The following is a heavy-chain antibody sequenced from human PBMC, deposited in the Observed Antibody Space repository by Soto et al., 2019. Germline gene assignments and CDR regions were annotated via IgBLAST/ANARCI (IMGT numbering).Heavy chain of an antibody. CDR3: ARDNTEQPDPFDY. J-gene: IGHJ4*02. V-gene: IGHV3-74*01. CDR1: GFTFNTYG. D-gene: IGHD6-13*01. Sequence: GGSLRLSCTTSGFTFNTYGMHWVRQAPGKGLVWVSRINSDGSSTSYADSVKGRFTISRDNAKNTLYLQMNSLRAEDTAVYYCARDNTEQPDPFDYWGQGTLVTVSS. CDR2: INSDGSST.